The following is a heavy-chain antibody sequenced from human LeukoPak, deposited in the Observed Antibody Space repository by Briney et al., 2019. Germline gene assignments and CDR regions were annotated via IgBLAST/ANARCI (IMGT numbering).Heavy chain of an antibody. CDR2: ANPDGRDK. Sequence: SWGSLTLSCAASGFTFETYWRTWIRQAPGRGLEWVASANPDGRDKYQADSVKGRFTISRDNAKYSLYLQMNRLRAEDTAVYFCARGHYGMDGWGQGTTVIVSS. CDR1: GFTFETYW. CDR3: ARGHYGMDG. V-gene: IGHV3-7*01. J-gene: IGHJ6*01.